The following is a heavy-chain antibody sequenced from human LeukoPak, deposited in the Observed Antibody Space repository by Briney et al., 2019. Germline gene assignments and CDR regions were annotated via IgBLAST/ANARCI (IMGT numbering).Heavy chain of an antibody. CDR3: ARVGVEYCSSTSCYGGSWFDP. CDR2: XXAYNGNT. Sequence: ASXXXSCXASGYTFTSYGXSWVRQAXXXXXXXXXWXXAYNGNTNYAQKLQGRVTMTTDTSTSTAYMELRSLRSDDTAVYYCARVGVEYCSSTSCYGGSWFDPWGQGTLVTVSS. CDR1: GYTFTSYG. V-gene: IGHV1-18*01. J-gene: IGHJ5*02. D-gene: IGHD2-2*01.